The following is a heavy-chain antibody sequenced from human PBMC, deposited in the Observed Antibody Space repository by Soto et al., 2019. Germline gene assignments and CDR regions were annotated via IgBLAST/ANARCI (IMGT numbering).Heavy chain of an antibody. Sequence: SETLSLTFSVSGGSFSVNRYYWGLIRQPPXKXXEWIGCASYSGRDNYTPSLKTRVTIKVATSKNQFSLHASPVTEPDTAVYQCARWTPSSSWYGSGDIPMDVWGQGTTVTVSS. CDR1: GGSFSVNRYY. V-gene: IGHV4-39*07. J-gene: IGHJ6*02. D-gene: IGHD6-13*01. CDR3: ARWTPSSSWYGSGDIPMDV. CDR2: ASYSGRD.